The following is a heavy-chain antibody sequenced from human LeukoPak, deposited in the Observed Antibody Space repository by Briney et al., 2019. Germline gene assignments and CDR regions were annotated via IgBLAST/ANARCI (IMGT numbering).Heavy chain of an antibody. V-gene: IGHV3-23*01. D-gene: IGHD4-17*01. CDR3: AREGPGVTTDFAVPYYYYGMDV. CDR2: ISGSGGGT. CDR1: GFTFSTYA. Sequence: PGGSLRLSCAASGFTFSTYAMSWFRQAAGKGLEWVSLISGSGGGTYYADSVKGRFTISRDNSKNTLYLQMNSLRAEDTAVYYCAREGPGVTTDFAVPYYYYGMDVWGQGTTVTVSS. J-gene: IGHJ6*02.